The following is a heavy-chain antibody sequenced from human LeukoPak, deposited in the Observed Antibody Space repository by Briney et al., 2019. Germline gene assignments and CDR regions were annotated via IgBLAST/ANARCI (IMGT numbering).Heavy chain of an antibody. Sequence: SETLSLTCAVYGGSFSGYYWSWIRQPPGKGLEWIGEINHSGSTNYNPSLKSRITISVDTSKNQFSLKLSSVTAADTAVYYCARHGEAAADYWGQGTLVTVSS. V-gene: IGHV4-34*01. J-gene: IGHJ4*02. D-gene: IGHD2-2*01. CDR2: INHSGST. CDR3: ARHGEAAADY. CDR1: GGSFSGYY.